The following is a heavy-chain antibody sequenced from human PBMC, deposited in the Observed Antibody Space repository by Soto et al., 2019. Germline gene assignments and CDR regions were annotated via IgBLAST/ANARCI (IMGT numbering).Heavy chain of an antibody. CDR2: ISGSGGST. CDR1: GFTFSTYW. CDR3: AKDRQLPPYYDSSGYYEDHHDY. V-gene: IGHV3-23*01. D-gene: IGHD3-22*01. J-gene: IGHJ4*02. Sequence: PGGSLRLSCAASGFTFSTYWMSWVRQAPGKGLEWVSAISGSGGSTYYADSVKGRFTISRDNSKNTLYLQMNSLRAEDTAVYYCAKDRQLPPYYDSSGYYEDHHDYWGQGTLVTVSS.